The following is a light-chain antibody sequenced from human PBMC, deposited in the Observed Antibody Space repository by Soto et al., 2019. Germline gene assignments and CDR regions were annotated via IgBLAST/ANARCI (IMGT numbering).Light chain of an antibody. Sequence: QSVLTQSSSASASLGSSVNLTCTLSSGHRSYIIAWHQQQPGKAPPFLMRLESSGSQNKGSGVPDRFSGSSSGAARYLTISNLQSEDEADYYCGTWNSNTRVFGGGTKLTVL. V-gene: IGLV4-60*03. J-gene: IGLJ3*02. CDR1: SGHRSYI. CDR3: GTWNSNTRV. CDR2: LESSGSQ.